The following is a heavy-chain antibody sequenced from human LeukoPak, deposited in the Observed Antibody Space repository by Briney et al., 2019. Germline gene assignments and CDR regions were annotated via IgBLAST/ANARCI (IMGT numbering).Heavy chain of an antibody. Sequence: PSETLSLTCTVSGGSISSSSYYWGWIRQPPGKGLEWIGSIYYSGSTYYNPSLKSRVTISVDTSKNQFSLKLSSVTAADTAVYYCARLDYDFWSGYYGEYYYMDVWGKGTTVTVSS. J-gene: IGHJ6*03. CDR1: GGSISSSSYY. CDR3: ARLDYDFWSGYYGEYYYMDV. CDR2: IYYSGST. D-gene: IGHD3-3*01. V-gene: IGHV4-39*07.